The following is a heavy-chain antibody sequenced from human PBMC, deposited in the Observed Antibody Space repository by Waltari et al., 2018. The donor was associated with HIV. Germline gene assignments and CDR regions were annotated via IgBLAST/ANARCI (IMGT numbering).Heavy chain of an antibody. CDR2: IYYSGST. V-gene: IGHV4-39*01. CDR3: ASHNVEMATFDY. CDR1: GGSISSSSYY. J-gene: IGHJ4*02. D-gene: IGHD5-12*01. Sequence: QLQLQESGPGLVKPSETLSLTCTVSGGSISSSSYYWGWIRQPPGKGLEWIGSIYYSGSTCYIPSLKSRGTISVDTSKNQFSLKLSSVTAADTAVYYCASHNVEMATFDYWGQGTLVTVSS.